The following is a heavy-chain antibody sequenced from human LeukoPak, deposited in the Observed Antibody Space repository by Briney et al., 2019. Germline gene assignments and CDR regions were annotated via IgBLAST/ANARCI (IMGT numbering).Heavy chain of an antibody. Sequence: SQTLSLTCAISGDSVPSNSAAWNWIRQSPSRGLEWLGSTYYRSKWYNDYAVSVKSRITINPDTSKNQLSLQLNSVTPEDTAVYYCARGGHGIVVDYDYYYGMDVWGQGTTVTVSS. V-gene: IGHV6-1*01. J-gene: IGHJ6*02. CDR3: ARGGHGIVVDYDYYYGMDV. CDR2: TYYRSKWYN. CDR1: GDSVPSNSAA. D-gene: IGHD3-22*01.